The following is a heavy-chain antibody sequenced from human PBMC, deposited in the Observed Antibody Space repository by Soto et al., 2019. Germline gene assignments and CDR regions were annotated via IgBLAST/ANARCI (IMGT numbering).Heavy chain of an antibody. Sequence: PSETLSLTCTVSGGSISSYYWSWIRQPPGKGLEWIGYIYYSGSTNYNPSLKSRVTISADTSKNQFSLKLSSVTAADTAVYYCARGVSDGDLLSFFDYYYYYMDVWGKGTTVTVSS. D-gene: IGHD4-17*01. CDR3: ARGVSDGDLLSFFDYYYYYMDV. V-gene: IGHV4-59*01. J-gene: IGHJ6*03. CDR1: GGSISSYY. CDR2: IYYSGST.